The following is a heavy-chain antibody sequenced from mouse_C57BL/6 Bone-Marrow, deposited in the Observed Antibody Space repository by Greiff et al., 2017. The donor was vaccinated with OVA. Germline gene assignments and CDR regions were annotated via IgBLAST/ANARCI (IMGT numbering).Heavy chain of an antibody. V-gene: IGHV5-17*01. CDR3: ARRLRYWYFDV. CDR1: GFTFSDYG. J-gene: IGHJ1*03. Sequence: EVNVVESGGGLVKPGGSLKLSCAASGFTFSDYGMHWVRQAPEKGLEWVAYISSGSSTIYYADTVKGRFTISRDNAKNTLFLQMTSLRSEDTAMYYCARRLRYWYFDVWGTGTTVTVSS. D-gene: IGHD1-1*01. CDR2: ISSGSSTI.